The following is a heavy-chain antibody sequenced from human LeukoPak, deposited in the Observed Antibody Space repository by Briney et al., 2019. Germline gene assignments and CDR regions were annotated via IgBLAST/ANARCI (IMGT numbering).Heavy chain of an antibody. J-gene: IGHJ4*01. D-gene: IGHD6-13*01. V-gene: IGHV3-7*01. CDR3: ARDGTAAGLYFDL. CDR1: GFTFTDYW. Sequence: PGGSLRLSCAVSGFTFTDYWMNWVRQAPGKGLEWVASIRQDGSEKTYVDSVKGRFTISRDNTKNSLSLQVNGLRVEDTAVYYCARDGTAAGLYFDLWGQGTLVTVSS. CDR2: IRQDGSEK.